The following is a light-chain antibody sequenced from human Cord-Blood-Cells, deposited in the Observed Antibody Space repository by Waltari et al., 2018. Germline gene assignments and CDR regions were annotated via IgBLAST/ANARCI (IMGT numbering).Light chain of an antibody. Sequence: EIAMPQSQATLSVSTGERATLSCRASQSVSSNLAWYQQKPGQAPRHRIYGASTRSTGIPARFSGSGSWTEFTLTISSRQSEDFAVYYCQQYNNWPYTFGQGTKLEIK. V-gene: IGKV3-15*01. CDR2: GAS. CDR3: QQYNNWPYT. CDR1: QSVSSN. J-gene: IGKJ2*01.